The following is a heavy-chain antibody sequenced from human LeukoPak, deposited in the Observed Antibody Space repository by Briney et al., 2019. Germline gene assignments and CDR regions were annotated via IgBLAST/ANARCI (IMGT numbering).Heavy chain of an antibody. J-gene: IGHJ3*02. CDR1: GFTFNTYW. Sequence: GGSRRLSCAASGFTFNTYWLHWVRQAPGKGRVWVSRIDNDGSDTIYADSVKGRFTISRDNAKSTLYLEMNSLKAEDTAVYYCARGGYHHGFDIWGQGTMVTVSS. CDR2: IDNDGSDT. D-gene: IGHD2-15*01. CDR3: ARGGYHHGFDI. V-gene: IGHV3-74*01.